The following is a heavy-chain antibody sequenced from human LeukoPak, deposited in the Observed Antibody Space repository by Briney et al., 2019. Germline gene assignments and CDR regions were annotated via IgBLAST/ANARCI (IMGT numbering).Heavy chain of an antibody. CDR2: ISGSGGTT. V-gene: IGHV3-23*01. D-gene: IGHD1-1*01. CDR1: GFTFSSYA. J-gene: IGHJ5*02. Sequence: PGGSLRLSCAVSGFTFSSYAMSWVRQAPGKGLEWVSGISGSGGTTYYADSVKGRFTISRDNSNNTLYLQMSSLRTEDTAIYYCAKPNWNPETDWFDPWGQGTLVTVSS. CDR3: AKPNWNPETDWFDP.